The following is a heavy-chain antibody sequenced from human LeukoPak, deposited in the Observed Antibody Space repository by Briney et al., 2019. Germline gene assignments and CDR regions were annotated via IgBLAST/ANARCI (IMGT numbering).Heavy chain of an antibody. J-gene: IGHJ6*03. CDR3: ARVGKAAAGNVLVGRRYYYYYMDV. CDR2: INPNSGGT. V-gene: IGHV1-2*02. CDR1: GYTFTGYY. Sequence: GASVKVSCKASGYTFTGYYMHWVRQAPGQGLEWMGWINPNSGGTNYAQKFQGRVTMTRDTSISTAYMELSRLRSDDTAVYYCARVGKAAAGNVLVGRRYYYYYMDVWGKGTTVTVSS. D-gene: IGHD6-13*01.